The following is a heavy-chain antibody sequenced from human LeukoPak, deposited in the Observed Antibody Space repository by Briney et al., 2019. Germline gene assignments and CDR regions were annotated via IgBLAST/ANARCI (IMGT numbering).Heavy chain of an antibody. CDR2: FDPEDDET. Sequence: ASVKVSYKVSGYTLTELSMHWVRQAPGKGLEWMGGFDPEDDETIYAQKFQGRVTMTEDTSTDTAYMELSSLRSEDTAVYYCAMGSDKGIAVAGNWFDPWGQGTLVTVSS. CDR3: AMGSDKGIAVAGNWFDP. D-gene: IGHD6-19*01. J-gene: IGHJ5*02. V-gene: IGHV1-24*01. CDR1: GYTLTELS.